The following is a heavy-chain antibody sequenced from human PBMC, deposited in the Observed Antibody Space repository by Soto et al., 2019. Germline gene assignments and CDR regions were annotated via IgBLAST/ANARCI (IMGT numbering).Heavy chain of an antibody. CDR1: GYTFTIYD. Sequence: ASVNVSCKAAGYTFTIYDINWVRQATGQGLEWMGWMNPNSGNTGYAQKFQGRVTMTRNTSISTAYMELSSLRSEDTAVYYCARVLSWASYYDFWSGYYNYYYYGMDVWGQGTTVTVSS. D-gene: IGHD3-3*01. CDR2: MNPNSGNT. CDR3: ARVLSWASYYDFWSGYYNYYYYGMDV. V-gene: IGHV1-8*01. J-gene: IGHJ6*02.